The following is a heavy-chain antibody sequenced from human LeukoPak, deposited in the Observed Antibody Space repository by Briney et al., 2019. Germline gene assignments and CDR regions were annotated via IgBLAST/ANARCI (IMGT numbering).Heavy chain of an antibody. CDR2: IIPIFGTA. CDR3: AKDHGYSLSGFPVD. D-gene: IGHD3-9*01. CDR1: GGTFSTYA. V-gene: IGHV1-69*13. Sequence: SVKVSCKASGGTFSTYAISWVRQAPGQGLEWMGGIIPIFGTANYAQKFQGRVTITADESTSTAYMELSSLRSEDTALYYCAKDHGYSLSGFPVDWGQGTLVTVSS. J-gene: IGHJ4*02.